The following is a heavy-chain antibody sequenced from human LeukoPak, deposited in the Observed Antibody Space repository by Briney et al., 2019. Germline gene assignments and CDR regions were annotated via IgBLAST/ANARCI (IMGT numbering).Heavy chain of an antibody. D-gene: IGHD2-2*02. J-gene: IGHJ6*02. CDR1: GFTFKSYW. CDR3: ARAGYTYTWPPSYYYGMDV. V-gene: IGHV3-7*05. CDR2: IKEDGSEK. Sequence: GGSLRLSCAASGFTFKSYWMNWVRQAPGKGLEWVAHIKEDGSEKCYVDSVKGRFTISRDNAKNSLYLQMNSLRADDTAVYYCARAGYTYTWPPSYYYGMDVWGQGTTVTASS.